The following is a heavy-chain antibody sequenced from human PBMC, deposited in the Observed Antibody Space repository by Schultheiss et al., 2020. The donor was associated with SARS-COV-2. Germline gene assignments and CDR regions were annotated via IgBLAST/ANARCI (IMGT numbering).Heavy chain of an antibody. CDR1: GFTFSSYG. D-gene: IGHD6-13*01. CDR3: ARLGGSSWYDGRVFDI. V-gene: IGHV3-33*08. Sequence: GGSLRLSCAASGFTFSSYGMHWVRQAPGKGLEWVAVIWYDGSNKEYADSVKGRFTISRDNSKNTLYLQMKTLRAEDTAVYYCARLGGSSWYDGRVFDIWGQGTMVTVSS. CDR2: IWYDGSNK. J-gene: IGHJ3*02.